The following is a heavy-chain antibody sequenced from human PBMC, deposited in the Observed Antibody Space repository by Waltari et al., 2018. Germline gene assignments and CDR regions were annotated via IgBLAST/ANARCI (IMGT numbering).Heavy chain of an antibody. V-gene: IGHV3-30*18. Sequence: QARLVESGGGVVKTGKTLRLSCLGSYLAFSNYGMPWVRQAPGKGLEWVAVVSYDGRKEYYADSLKGRFTISRDNSKSTLYLEMNGLTVEDTATYYCAKSHLLYFDWWGGMDVWGQGTTVTVSS. CDR3: AKSHLLYFDWWGGMDV. CDR2: VSYDGRKE. CDR1: YLAFSNYG. J-gene: IGHJ6*02. D-gene: IGHD3-9*01.